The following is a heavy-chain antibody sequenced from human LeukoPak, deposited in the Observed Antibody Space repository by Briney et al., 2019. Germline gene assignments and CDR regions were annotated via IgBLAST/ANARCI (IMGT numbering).Heavy chain of an antibody. D-gene: IGHD3-10*01. Sequence: SQTLSLTCAVSGVSISSGGYSWSWIRQPPGKGLEWIGYIYHSGSTYYNPSLKSRVTISVDRSKNQFSLKLSSVTAADTAVYYCARAPGDIWGQGTMVTVSS. CDR1: GVSISSGGYS. V-gene: IGHV4-30-2*01. J-gene: IGHJ3*02. CDR3: ARAPGDI. CDR2: IYHSGST.